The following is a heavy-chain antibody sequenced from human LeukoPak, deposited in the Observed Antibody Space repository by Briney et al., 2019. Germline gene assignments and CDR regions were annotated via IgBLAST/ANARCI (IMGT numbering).Heavy chain of an antibody. Sequence: GGSLRLSCAASGFTFSINAMSWVRQAPGKGLEWVSEISSGGGNTYYTDSVKGRFTISRANSKNTLYLQMNSLRAEDTAVYYCAKELRNYDSSGYYDYWGQGTLVTVSS. D-gene: IGHD3-22*01. CDR1: GFTFSINA. V-gene: IGHV3-23*01. CDR3: AKELRNYDSSGYYDY. J-gene: IGHJ4*02. CDR2: ISSGGGNT.